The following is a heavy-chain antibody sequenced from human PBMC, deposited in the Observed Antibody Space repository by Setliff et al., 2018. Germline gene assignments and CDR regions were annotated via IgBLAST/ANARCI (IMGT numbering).Heavy chain of an antibody. CDR3: ARSTNYGMRFWFDN. CDR2: INLNTGNI. V-gene: IGHV1-2*02. Sequence: ASVKVSCKASGFSFTDYLMNWMRQAPEQGLEWMGRINLNTGNIFYAQEFQGRVTMTRDTSISTGSMELSRLRSDDTAVYFCARSTNYGMRFWFDNWGQGALVTVSS. CDR1: GFSFTDYL. D-gene: IGHD1-7*01. J-gene: IGHJ4*02.